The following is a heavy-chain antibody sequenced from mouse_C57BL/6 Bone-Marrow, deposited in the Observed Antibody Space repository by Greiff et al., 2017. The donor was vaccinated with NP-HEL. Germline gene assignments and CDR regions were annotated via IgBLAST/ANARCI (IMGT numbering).Heavy chain of an antibody. V-gene: IGHV5-12*01. J-gene: IGHJ1*03. CDR1: GFTFSDYY. Sequence: EVKLMESGGGLVQPGGSLKLSCAASGFTFSDYYMYWVRQTPEKRLEWVAYISTGGGSTYYPDTVKGRFTISRDNAKNTRYLQLSRLKSEDTAMYYCARRSYYGSSYWYFDVWGTGTTVTVSS. CDR2: ISTGGGST. CDR3: ARRSYYGSSYWYFDV. D-gene: IGHD1-1*01.